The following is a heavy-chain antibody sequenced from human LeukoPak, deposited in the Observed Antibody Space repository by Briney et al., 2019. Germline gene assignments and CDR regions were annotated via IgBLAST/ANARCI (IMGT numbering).Heavy chain of an antibody. CDR3: TRQPICEAYFDF. V-gene: IGHV3-7*01. J-gene: IGHJ4*02. D-gene: IGHD2-21*01. Sequence: GGSLRLSCAASGFPFARYWMSWVRLAPGKGLEWVANIKHDGSEKTFVASVKGRFTISSHNADNSMYPQMNRLLSEDTAVYYFTRQPICEAYFDFWGQGTLVTVSS. CDR1: GFPFARYW. CDR2: IKHDGSEK.